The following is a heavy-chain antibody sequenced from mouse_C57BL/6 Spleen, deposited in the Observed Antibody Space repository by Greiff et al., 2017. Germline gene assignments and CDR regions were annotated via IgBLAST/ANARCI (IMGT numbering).Heavy chain of an antibody. CDR3: ARIDYDYSPWFAY. D-gene: IGHD2-4*01. Sequence: QVQLQQPGAELVKPGASVKMSCKASGYTFTSYWITWVKQRPGQGLEWIGDIYPGSGSTSYNEKFKSKATLTVDTSSSTAYMQLSSLTSEGSAVSSCARIDYDYSPWFAYWGQGTLVTVAA. CDR1: GYTFTSYW. V-gene: IGHV1-55*01. CDR2: IYPGSGST. J-gene: IGHJ3*01.